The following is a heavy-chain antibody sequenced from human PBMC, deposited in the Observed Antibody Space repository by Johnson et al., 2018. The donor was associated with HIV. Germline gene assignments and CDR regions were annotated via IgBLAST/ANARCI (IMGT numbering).Heavy chain of an antibody. J-gene: IGHJ3*02. Sequence: VQLVESGGGLVQPGGSLRLSCAASGFTFSSYWMHWVRQAPGKGLVWVSRINSDGSSTSYADSVKGRFTISRDNSKNTVYLQMNSLRAEDTALYYCARSTMIEDAFDIWGQGTMVTVSS. D-gene: IGHD3-22*01. CDR3: ARSTMIEDAFDI. V-gene: IGHV3-74*01. CDR1: GFTFSSYW. CDR2: INSDGSST.